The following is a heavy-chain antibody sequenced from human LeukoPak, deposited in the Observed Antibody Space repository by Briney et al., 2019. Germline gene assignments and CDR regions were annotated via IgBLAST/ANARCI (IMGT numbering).Heavy chain of an antibody. Sequence: GGSLRLSCAASGFTFSIDWMHWVRQGPGKGLVWVARINSHGSRTSYADSVKGRFTISRGNAKNSLYLQMNSLRAEDTALYYCARDSVEMATMDWGQGTLVTVSS. J-gene: IGHJ4*02. CDR3: ARDSVEMATMD. CDR1: GFTFSIDW. CDR2: INSHGSRT. V-gene: IGHV3-74*01. D-gene: IGHD5-24*01.